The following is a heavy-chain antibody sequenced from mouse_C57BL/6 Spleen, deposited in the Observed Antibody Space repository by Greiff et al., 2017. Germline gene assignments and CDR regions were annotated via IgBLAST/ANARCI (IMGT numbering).Heavy chain of an antibody. CDR3: ARSGYYYDVGD. CDR1: GYTFTSYW. V-gene: IGHV1-72*01. CDR2: IDPTSGGT. D-gene: IGHD2-4*01. J-gene: IGHJ2*01. Sequence: QVQLQQPGAELVKPGASVKLSCKASGYTFTSYWMHWVKQRPGRGLEWIGRIDPTSGGTKYNEKFKSKATLTVDTPSSTAYMQLSSLTSEDSAFYYCARSGYYYDVGDWGQGTTLTVSS.